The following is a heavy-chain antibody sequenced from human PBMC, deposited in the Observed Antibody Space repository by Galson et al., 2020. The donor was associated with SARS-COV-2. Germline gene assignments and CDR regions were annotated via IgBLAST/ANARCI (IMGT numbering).Heavy chain of an antibody. CDR2: IDWDDDK. J-gene: IGHJ6*03. CDR3: ARAQLGDPLYDYYYHYMDV. V-gene: IGHV2-70*01. D-gene: IGHD7-27*01. Sequence: SGPTLVKPTQTLTLTCTFSGFSLSTRGMCVSWIRQPPGKALEWLALIDWDDDKYYSTSLKTRLTISKDTSKNQVVLTMTNMDPVDTATYYCARAQLGDPLYDYYYHYMDVWGKGTTVTVSS. CDR1: GFSLSTRGMC.